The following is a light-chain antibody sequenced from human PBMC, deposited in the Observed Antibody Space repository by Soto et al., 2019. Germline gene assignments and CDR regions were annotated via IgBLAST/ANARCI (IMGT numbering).Light chain of an antibody. J-gene: IGKJ5*01. CDR2: GAS. Sequence: DIQVAQSPSSVSSSVGDRVTITGRASQTIPGYLAWYQHKPGRPPELLIPGASRLQSGVTARFSGSGCGTDFTTSINSLQPEDFATYYCQQAYSFPITFGQGTRLEIK. CDR3: QQAYSFPIT. V-gene: IGKV1D-12*01. CDR1: QTIPGY.